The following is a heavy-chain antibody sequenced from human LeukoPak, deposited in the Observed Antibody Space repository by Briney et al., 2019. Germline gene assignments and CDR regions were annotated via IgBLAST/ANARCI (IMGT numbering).Heavy chain of an antibody. CDR1: GFTFSSYD. Sequence: GGSLRLSCAASGFTFSSYDMHWVRQATGKGLEWVSAIGTAGDTYYPGSVKGRFTISRENAKNSLYLQMNSLRAGDTAVYYCARSISSTYSGSRYGMDVWGQGTTVTVSS. D-gene: IGHD1-26*01. CDR2: IGTAGDT. CDR3: ARSISSTYSGSRYGMDV. V-gene: IGHV3-13*01. J-gene: IGHJ6*02.